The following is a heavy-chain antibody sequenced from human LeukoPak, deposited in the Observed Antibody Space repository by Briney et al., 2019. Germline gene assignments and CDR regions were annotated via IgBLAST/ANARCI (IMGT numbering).Heavy chain of an antibody. D-gene: IGHD3-22*01. CDR1: GFTFSSYA. CDR2: ISYDGSNK. Sequence: GRSLRLSCAASGFTFSSYAMHWVRQAPGKGLEWVAVISYDGSNKYYADSVKGRFTISRDNSKNTLYLQMNILRAEDTAVYYCARDRERYYYDSSGVDYWGQGTLVTVSS. J-gene: IGHJ4*02. V-gene: IGHV3-30-3*01. CDR3: ARDRERYYYDSSGVDY.